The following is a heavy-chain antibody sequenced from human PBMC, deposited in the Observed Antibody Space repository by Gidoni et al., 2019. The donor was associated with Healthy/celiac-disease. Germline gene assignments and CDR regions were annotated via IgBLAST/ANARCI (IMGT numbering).Heavy chain of an antibody. J-gene: IGHJ4*02. CDR3: ARADIGELLPYYFDY. CDR1: GSNISSYA. Sequence: QVQLVESGGGVVQPGRSLRLACAAAGSNISSYAMPWVRQAPGKGLGWVAVISYDGSNKYYADSVKGRFTISRDNSKNTLYLQMNSLRAEDTAVYYCARADIGELLPYYFDYWGQGTLVTVSS. D-gene: IGHD1-26*01. CDR2: ISYDGSNK. V-gene: IGHV3-30-3*01.